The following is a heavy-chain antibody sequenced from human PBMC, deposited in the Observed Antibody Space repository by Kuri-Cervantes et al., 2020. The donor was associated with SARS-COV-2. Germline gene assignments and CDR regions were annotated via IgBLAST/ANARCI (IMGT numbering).Heavy chain of an antibody. D-gene: IGHD6-19*01. CDR3: AKERSNRVAVAQ. CDR1: GFTFSSYA. V-gene: IGHV3-30-3*02. J-gene: IGHJ4*02. Sequence: GESLKISCAASGFTFSSYAMHWVRQAPGKGVEWVAVISYDGSNKYYAGSVKGRFTICRDNSQNTLYLQMNSLGAEDTAVYYCAKERSNRVAVAQWGQGTLVTVSS. CDR2: ISYDGSNK.